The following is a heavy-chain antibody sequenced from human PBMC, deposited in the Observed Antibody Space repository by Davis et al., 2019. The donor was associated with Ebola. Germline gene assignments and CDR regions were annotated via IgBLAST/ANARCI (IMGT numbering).Heavy chain of an antibody. CDR1: GGSISSGDYY. D-gene: IGHD4-17*01. V-gene: IGHV4-30-4*01. J-gene: IGHJ6*02. Sequence: PSETLSLTCAVSGGSISSGDYYWSWIRQPPGKGLEWIGYIYYSGSTYYNPSLKSRVTISVDTSKNQFSLKLSSVTAADTAVYYCARGIYGDGDYYYYGMDVWGQGTTVTVSS. CDR2: IYYSGST. CDR3: ARGIYGDGDYYYYGMDV.